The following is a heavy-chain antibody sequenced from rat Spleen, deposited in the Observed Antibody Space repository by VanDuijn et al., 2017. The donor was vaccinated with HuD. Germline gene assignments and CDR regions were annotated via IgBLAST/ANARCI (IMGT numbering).Heavy chain of an antibody. V-gene: IGHV5-25*01. CDR3: TRHRTPY. J-gene: IGHJ2*01. Sequence: EVQLVESGGGLVQPGRSLKLSCAASGFTYSNYVMAWVSQAPTKGLEWVASISTSGSRTYYPDSVKGRFTISRDNAKSTLYLQMNSLRSEDTATYYCTRHRTPYWGQGVMVTVSS. CDR2: ISTSGSRT. CDR1: GFTYSNYV. D-gene: IGHD3-1*01.